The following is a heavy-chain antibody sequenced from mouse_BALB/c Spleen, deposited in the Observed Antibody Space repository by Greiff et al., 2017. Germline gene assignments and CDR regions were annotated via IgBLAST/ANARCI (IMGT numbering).Heavy chain of an antibody. CDR1: EYEFPSHD. CDR3: ARHDDYDCAMDY. D-gene: IGHD2-4*01. CDR2: INSDGGST. V-gene: IGHV5-2*03. J-gene: IGHJ4*01. Sequence: EVKVEESGGGLVQPGESLKLSCESNEYEFPSHDMSWVRKTPEKRLELVAAINSDGGSTYYPDTMERRFIISRDNTKKTLYLQMSSLRSEDTALYYCARHDDYDCAMDYWGQGTSVTVSS.